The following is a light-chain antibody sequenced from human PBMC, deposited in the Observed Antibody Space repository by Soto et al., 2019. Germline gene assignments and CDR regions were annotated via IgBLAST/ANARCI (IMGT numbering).Light chain of an antibody. Sequence: DIQMTQSPYTLSASVGDRVTITCRASQGISTWLAWYQQKPGTAPKLLIYDASSLESGVPSRFSGSGSVTEFTLTISSLQPDDYATYYCQRYSSYSRTFGQGTKVDIK. J-gene: IGKJ1*01. CDR3: QRYSSYSRT. V-gene: IGKV1-5*01. CDR2: DAS. CDR1: QGISTW.